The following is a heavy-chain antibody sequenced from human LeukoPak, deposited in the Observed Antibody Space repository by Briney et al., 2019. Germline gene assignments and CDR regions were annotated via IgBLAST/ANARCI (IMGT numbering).Heavy chain of an antibody. D-gene: IGHD4-23*01. V-gene: IGHV3-53*01. Sequence: GGSLRLSCAASGFTVSSSYMSWVRQAPGQGLEWVSVMYSAGPTHYADSVKGRFTISTDKSENTLHLQMNSLRAEDTAIYYCARESVGSHATDYGGQGRLVTVSS. CDR1: GFTVSSSY. CDR2: MYSAGPT. J-gene: IGHJ4*02. CDR3: ARESVGSHATDY.